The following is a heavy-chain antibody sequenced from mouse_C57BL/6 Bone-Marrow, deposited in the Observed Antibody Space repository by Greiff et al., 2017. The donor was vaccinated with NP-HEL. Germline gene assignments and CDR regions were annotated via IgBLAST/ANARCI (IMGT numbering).Heavy chain of an antibody. CDR2: INPNNGGT. J-gene: IGHJ1*03. D-gene: IGHD2-2*01. CDR3: ARWLPLCWYFEV. Sequence: EVQLQQSGPELVKPGASVKIPCKASGYTFTDYNMDWVKQSPGKSLEWIGDINPNNGGTIYNQKFKGKATLTVDKSSSTAYMELRSLTSEDTAVYYCARWLPLCWYFEVWGTGTTVTVSS. V-gene: IGHV1-18*01. CDR1: GYTFTDYN.